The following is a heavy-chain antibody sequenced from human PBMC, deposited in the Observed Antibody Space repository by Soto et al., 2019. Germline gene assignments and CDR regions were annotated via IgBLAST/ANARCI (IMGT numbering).Heavy chain of an antibody. CDR3: AREVGYCSGGSCKRYFDY. CDR2: MNPNSGNT. Sequence: ASVKVSCKASGYTFTSYDINWVRQATGQGLEWMGWMNPNSGNTGYAQKFQGRVTMTRNTSISTAYMELSSLRSEDTAVYYCAREVGYCSGGSCKRYFDYWGQGTLVTVSS. J-gene: IGHJ4*02. CDR1: GYTFTSYD. V-gene: IGHV1-8*01. D-gene: IGHD2-15*01.